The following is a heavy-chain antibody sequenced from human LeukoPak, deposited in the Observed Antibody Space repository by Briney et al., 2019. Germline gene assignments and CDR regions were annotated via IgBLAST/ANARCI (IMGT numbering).Heavy chain of an antibody. V-gene: IGHV1-46*01. CDR1: GGTFSSYA. J-gene: IGHJ4*02. CDR2: IYPRDGST. Sequence: ASVKVSCKASGGTFSSYAISWVRQAPGQGLEWMGMIYPRDGSTSYAQNFQGRVIVTRDTSTTTVHMELRGLRSEDTAVYYCARDQEGFDYWGQGTVVTVSS. CDR3: ARDQEGFDY.